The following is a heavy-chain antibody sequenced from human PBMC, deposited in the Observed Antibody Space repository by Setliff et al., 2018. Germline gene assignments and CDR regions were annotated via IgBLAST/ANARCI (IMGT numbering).Heavy chain of an antibody. D-gene: IGHD3-10*01. CDR2: IIPMFGT. J-gene: IGHJ6*03. Sequence: GASVKVSCKASGGTFSSYVISWAREAPGQGLEWMGGIIPMFGTNYAQKFQGRVTITADESTSTAYMELSSLGSEDTAVYYCAGGQPLVRKYYYMDVWGKGTTVTVS. V-gene: IGHV1-69*13. CDR1: GGTFSSYV. CDR3: AGGQPLVRKYYYMDV.